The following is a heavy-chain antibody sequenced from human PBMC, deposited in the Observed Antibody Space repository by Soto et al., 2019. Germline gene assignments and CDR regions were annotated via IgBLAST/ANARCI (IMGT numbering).Heavy chain of an antibody. CDR2: MNPNSGNS. CDR3: ARGWGRWPHEKPGDY. V-gene: IGHV1-8*01. D-gene: IGHD3-16*01. CDR1: EYTFVNHD. J-gene: IGHJ4*02. Sequence: QVQLVQSGAELKEPGASVKVSCTASEYTFVNHDINWVRQAPGRGLAWMGWMNPNSGNSGFAQKFQDRVTMTRDTSRDTAYMELRNLRSEDTAVYYCARGWGRWPHEKPGDYWGQGTLVTVS.